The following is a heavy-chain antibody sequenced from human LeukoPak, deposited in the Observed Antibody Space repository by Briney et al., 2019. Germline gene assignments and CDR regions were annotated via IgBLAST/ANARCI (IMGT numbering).Heavy chain of an antibody. Sequence: PGGSLRLSCTVSGFSVSTSGMSWVRQAQGKGLQTISAISVEGESAYYADSVKGRFTISRDNSKNTLYLQMNSLRVEDTAVYYCAQGYSSGWYPHWGQGSLVSVSS. V-gene: IGHV3-23*01. D-gene: IGHD6-19*01. CDR2: ISVEGESA. CDR1: GFSVSTSG. J-gene: IGHJ4*02. CDR3: AQGYSSGWYPH.